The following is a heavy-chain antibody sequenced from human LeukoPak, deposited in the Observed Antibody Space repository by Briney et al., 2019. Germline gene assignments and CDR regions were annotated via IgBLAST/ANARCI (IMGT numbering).Heavy chain of an antibody. V-gene: IGHV1-69*13. CDR3: ARALGRIAAAGTGY. CDR1: GGTFISYA. CDR2: IIPIFSTA. J-gene: IGHJ4*02. Sequence: SVKVSCKASGGTFISYAITWVRQAPGQGLEWMGGIIPIFSTANYAQKFQGRVTITADESTSTAYMELSSLRSEDTAVYYCARALGRIAAAGTGYWGQGTLVTVSS. D-gene: IGHD6-13*01.